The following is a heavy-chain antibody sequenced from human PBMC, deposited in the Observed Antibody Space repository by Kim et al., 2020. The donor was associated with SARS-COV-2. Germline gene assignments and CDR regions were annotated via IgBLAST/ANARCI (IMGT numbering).Heavy chain of an antibody. J-gene: IGHJ2*01. CDR3: AKVSDSGVYPQWYFDH. CDR2: ISYDGTTP. V-gene: IGHV3-23*01. CDR1: GFTFSSYA. Sequence: GGSLRLSCAASGFTFSSYAMSWVRQAPEKGLEWVSGISYDGTTPYYADSVKGRFTISRDNSKNTLYLQMNSLRAEDTAVYYCAKVSDSGVYPQWYFDHWGRGTLVTVSS. D-gene: IGHD4-17*01.